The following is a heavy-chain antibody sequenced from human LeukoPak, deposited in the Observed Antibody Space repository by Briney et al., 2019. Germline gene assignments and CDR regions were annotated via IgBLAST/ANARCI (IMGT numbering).Heavy chain of an antibody. CDR3: ARDEEDDSSGYYADY. CDR1: GFTVSSNY. D-gene: IGHD3-22*01. J-gene: IGHJ4*02. CDR2: IYSGGST. Sequence: GGSLRLSCAASGFTVSSNYMSWVRQAPEKGLECVSVIYSGGSTYYADSVKGRFTISRDNSKNTLYLQMNSLRAEDTAVYYCARDEEDDSSGYYADYWGQGTLVTVSS. V-gene: IGHV3-66*01.